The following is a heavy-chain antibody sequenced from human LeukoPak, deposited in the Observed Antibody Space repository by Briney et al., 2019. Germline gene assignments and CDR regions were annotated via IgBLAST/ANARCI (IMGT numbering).Heavy chain of an antibody. Sequence: ASVKVSCKASGYTFTGYDINWVRQATGQGLEWMGWMNPNSGNTGYAQKFQGRVTMTRNTSISTAYMELSSLRSEDTAVYYCARAPIYDFWSGYSLGYYYMDVWGKGTTVTVSS. V-gene: IGHV1-8*01. J-gene: IGHJ6*03. CDR2: MNPNSGNT. D-gene: IGHD3-3*01. CDR3: ARAPIYDFWSGYSLGYYYMDV. CDR1: GYTFTGYD.